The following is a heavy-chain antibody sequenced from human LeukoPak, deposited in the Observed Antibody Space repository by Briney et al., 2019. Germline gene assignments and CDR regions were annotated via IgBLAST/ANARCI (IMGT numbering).Heavy chain of an antibody. D-gene: IGHD3-22*01. J-gene: IGHJ4*02. CDR2: INPSGGST. Sequence: ASVKVSCKASGYTFTSYYMHWVRQAPGQGLEWTGIINPSGGSTSYAQKFQGRVTMTRDMSTSTAYMELSSLRPEDTAVYYCARLPYDSSGYYSTPLDYWGQGTLVTVSS. CDR3: ARLPYDSSGYYSTPLDY. V-gene: IGHV1-46*01. CDR1: GYTFTSYY.